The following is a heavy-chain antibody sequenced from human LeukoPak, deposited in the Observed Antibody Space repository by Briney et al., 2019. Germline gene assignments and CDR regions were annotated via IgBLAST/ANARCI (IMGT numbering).Heavy chain of an antibody. CDR1: GFTFSSYS. Sequence: GGSLRLSCAASGFTFSSYSMNWVRQAPGKGLEWVSSIRSSSSYIYYADSVKGRFTISRDNSKNTLYLQMNSLRAEDTAVYYCAKVWGWSIPRNLDYWGQGTLVTVSS. V-gene: IGHV3-21*04. J-gene: IGHJ4*02. D-gene: IGHD7-27*01. CDR3: AKVWGWSIPRNLDY. CDR2: IRSSSSYI.